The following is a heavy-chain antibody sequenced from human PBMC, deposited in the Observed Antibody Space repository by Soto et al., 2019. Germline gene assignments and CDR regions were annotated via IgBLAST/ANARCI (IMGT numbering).Heavy chain of an antibody. V-gene: IGHV4-31*03. CDR2: IYHSGST. J-gene: IGHJ6*02. CDR1: CGSISSGGNY. D-gene: IGHD3-10*01. Sequence: QGQLQESGPGLVKSSQTLSLTCTVSCGSISSGGNYWSWVRQHPGKGLEWIGFIYHSGSTYYNPSLKSRVTISVDTSKNQFSLKLNSATAADTAVYYCARARMVRGVIYYYGMDVWGQGTTVTVSS. CDR3: ARARMVRGVIYYYGMDV.